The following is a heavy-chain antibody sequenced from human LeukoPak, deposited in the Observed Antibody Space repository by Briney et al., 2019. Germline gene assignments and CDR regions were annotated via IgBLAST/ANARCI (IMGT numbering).Heavy chain of an antibody. Sequence: GESLKISCKGSGYSFTSYWIGWVRQLPGKGLEWMGIIYPGDSDTRYSPSFQGQVTISADKSIGTAYLQWSSLKASDTAMYYCARHGGDYYDSSGYPWYMDVWGKGTTVTVSS. CDR1: GYSFTSYW. V-gene: IGHV5-51*01. CDR2: IYPGDSDT. D-gene: IGHD3-22*01. CDR3: ARHGGDYYDSSGYPWYMDV. J-gene: IGHJ6*03.